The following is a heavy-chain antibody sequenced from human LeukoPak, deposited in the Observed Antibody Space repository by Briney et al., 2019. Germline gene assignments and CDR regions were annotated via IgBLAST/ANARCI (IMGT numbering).Heavy chain of an antibody. D-gene: IGHD3-16*01. V-gene: IGHV3-23*01. Sequence: GGSLRLSCAASGFTFSSYGMNWVRQAPGKGLEWVSAISGSGGSTYYADSVKGRFTISRDNSKNTLYLQMNSLRAEDTAVYYCAKDIWAFGDGWGQGTLVTVSS. CDR3: AKDIWAFGDG. CDR2: ISGSGGST. CDR1: GFTFSSYG. J-gene: IGHJ4*02.